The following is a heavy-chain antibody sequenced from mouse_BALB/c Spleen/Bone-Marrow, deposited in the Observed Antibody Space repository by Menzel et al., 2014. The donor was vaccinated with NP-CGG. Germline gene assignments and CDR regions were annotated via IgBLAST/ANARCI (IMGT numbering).Heavy chain of an antibody. CDR1: GYSFTSHR. Sequence: VQVVESGAELVRPGTSVQLSCKASGYSFTSHRKNWVKQRPGQGLEWIGMIHPSYRESRLNQKFKDKATLTVDKSSTTAYMQLSSPITKGSAVYYCTRGLGELWGYWVQGTALTVSS. CDR2: IHPSYRES. J-gene: IGHJ2*01. V-gene: IGHV1S82*01. D-gene: IGHD1-3*01. CDR3: TRGLGELWGY.